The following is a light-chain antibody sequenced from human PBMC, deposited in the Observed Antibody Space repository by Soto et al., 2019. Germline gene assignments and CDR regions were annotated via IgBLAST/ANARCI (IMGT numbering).Light chain of an antibody. CDR3: QQYGSLWT. Sequence: EIVLTQSPGTLSLSPGERATLSCRASQSVSSSHLAWYQQKPGRAPTLLIYGASSRATGIPDRFSGSGSGKDFTLTISRLEPGDFAVYYCQQYGSLWTFGQGTKVEI. CDR1: QSVSSSH. J-gene: IGKJ1*01. V-gene: IGKV3-20*01. CDR2: GAS.